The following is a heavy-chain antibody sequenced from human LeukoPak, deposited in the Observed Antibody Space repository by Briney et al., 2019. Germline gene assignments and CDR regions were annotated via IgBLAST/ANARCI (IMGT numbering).Heavy chain of an antibody. J-gene: IGHJ3*02. CDR3: AGDVMSTALDAFDI. V-gene: IGHV4-59*01. CDR2: IYYSGSP. Sequence: SETLSLTCTVSGGSINSYYWNWIRQPPGKGLELIGYIYYSGSPTYNPSLKSRVTISVDTSKNQFSLQLSSVTAADTAVYYCAGDVMSTALDAFDIWGQGTMVTVSS. CDR1: GGSINSYY. D-gene: IGHD1-1*01.